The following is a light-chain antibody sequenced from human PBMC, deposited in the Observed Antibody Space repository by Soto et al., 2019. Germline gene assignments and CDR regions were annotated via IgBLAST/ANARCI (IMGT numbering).Light chain of an antibody. J-gene: IGKJ4*01. Sequence: EIVLTQSRGTLSLSPGERATLSCRASQSVSSHLALYQQRPRQAPRLLVYGASSRATGIPDRFSGSGSGTDFTLTISRLEPEDFALYYCQQYGNSPPLTFGGGTKVDIK. CDR2: GAS. CDR1: QSVSSH. CDR3: QQYGNSPPLT. V-gene: IGKV3-20*01.